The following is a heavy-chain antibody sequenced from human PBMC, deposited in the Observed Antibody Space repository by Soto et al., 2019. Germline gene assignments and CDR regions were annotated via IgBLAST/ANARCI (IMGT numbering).Heavy chain of an antibody. CDR1: GYTFTGYY. CDR3: ARGAIVVVPAAIRNYYYGMDV. V-gene: IGHV1-2*02. D-gene: IGHD2-2*01. J-gene: IGHJ6*02. CDR2: INPNSGGT. Sequence: RALVKVSCKASGYTFTGYYMHWVRQAPGQGLEWMGWINPNSGGTNYAQKFQGRVTMTRDTSISTAYMELSRLRSDDTAVYYCARGAIVVVPAAIRNYYYGMDVWGQGTTVTVSS.